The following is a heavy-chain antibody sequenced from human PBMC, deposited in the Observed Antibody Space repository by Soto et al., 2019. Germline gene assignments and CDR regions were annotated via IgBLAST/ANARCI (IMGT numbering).Heavy chain of an antibody. CDR2: IIPILGIA. CDR1: GGTFSSYT. CDR3: ARDRPTAENGGSCYYNYYYGIDV. V-gene: IGHV1-69*08. Sequence: QVQLVQSGAEVKKPGSSVKVSCKASGGTFSSYTISWVRQAPGQGLEWMGRIIPILGIANYAQKFQGRVTITADKSTSSGNVNPSSTRSEDTAEYYFARDRPTAENGGSCYYNYYYGIDVWGQGTTVTVSS. J-gene: IGHJ6*02. D-gene: IGHD2-15*01.